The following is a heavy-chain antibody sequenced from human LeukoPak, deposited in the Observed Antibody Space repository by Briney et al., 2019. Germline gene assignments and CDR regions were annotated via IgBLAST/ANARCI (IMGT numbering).Heavy chain of an antibody. CDR2: IKQDGSEI. CDR3: ARDKAVGPTLLDY. D-gene: IGHD1-26*01. J-gene: IGHJ4*02. Sequence: GGSLRLSCAASGFTFSGYWMSWVRQAPGKGPEWVANIKQDGSEIYYVDSVRGRFTISRDNAKNSLYLQMNSLRAEDTAVYYCARDKAVGPTLLDYWGQGTLVTVSS. CDR1: GFTFSGYW. V-gene: IGHV3-7*01.